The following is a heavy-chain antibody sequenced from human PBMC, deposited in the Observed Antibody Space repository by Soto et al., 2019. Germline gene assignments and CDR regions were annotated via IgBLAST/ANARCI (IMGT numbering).Heavy chain of an antibody. V-gene: IGHV1-2*02. CDR3: ARSPSNQGSGSQLGLI. CDR2: INPNSGGT. D-gene: IGHD1-26*01. J-gene: IGHJ4*02. Sequence: GASVKVSCKASGYTFTGYYMHWVRQAPGQGLEWMGWINPNSGGTNYAQKFQGRVTMTRDTSISTAYMELSRLRSDDTAVYYCARSPSNQGSGSQLGLIWGQGTLVTVSS. CDR1: GYTFTGYY.